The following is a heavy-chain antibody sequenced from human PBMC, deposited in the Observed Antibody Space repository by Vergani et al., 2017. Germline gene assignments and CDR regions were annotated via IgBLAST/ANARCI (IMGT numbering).Heavy chain of an antibody. J-gene: IGHJ6*03. D-gene: IGHD2-2*01. CDR3: ARVAFRYCSSTSCYVSVPQYYYYYMDV. CDR1: GFTFSSYS. V-gene: IGHV3-21*01. CDR2: ISSSSSYI. Sequence: EVQLVESGGGLVKPGGSLRLSCAASGFTFSSYSMNWVRQAPGKGLEWVSSISSSSSYIYYADPGKGRFTISRDNAKNSLYLQMNSLRAEDTAVYYCARVAFRYCSSTSCYVSVPQYYYYYMDVWGKGTTVTVSS.